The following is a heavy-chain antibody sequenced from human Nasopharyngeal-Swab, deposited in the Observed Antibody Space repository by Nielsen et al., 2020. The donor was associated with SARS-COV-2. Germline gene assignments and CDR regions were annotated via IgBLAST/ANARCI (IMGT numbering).Heavy chain of an antibody. CDR3: ARERGGGYGDY. CDR1: GLTFSPYT. CDR2: ITSGNSV. V-gene: IGHV3-48*04. Sequence: GGSLRLSCATSGLTFSPYTMTWDRQVQGKGLQGISYITSGNSVQYADSVRGRFTISRDNAKNSLYLQMNSLTAEDTAVYYCARERGGGYGDYWGQGTLVTVSS. D-gene: IGHD5-12*01. J-gene: IGHJ4*02.